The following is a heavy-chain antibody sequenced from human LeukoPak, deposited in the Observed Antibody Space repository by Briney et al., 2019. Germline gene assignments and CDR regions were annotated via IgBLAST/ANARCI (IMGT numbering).Heavy chain of an antibody. D-gene: IGHD2-21*02. CDR2: ISSSGSTI. Sequence: GGSLRLSCAASGFTFSSYEMNWVRQAPGKGLEWVSCISSSGSTIYYADSVKGRFTISRDNAKNSLYLQMNSLRAEDTAVYYCAMYCGGDCYAPYFDYWGQGTLVTVSS. CDR1: GFTFSSYE. J-gene: IGHJ4*02. V-gene: IGHV3-48*03. CDR3: AMYCGGDCYAPYFDY.